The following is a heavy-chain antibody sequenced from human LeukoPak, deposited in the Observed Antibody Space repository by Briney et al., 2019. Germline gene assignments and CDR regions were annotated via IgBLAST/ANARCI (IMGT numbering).Heavy chain of an antibody. D-gene: IGHD5-18*01. J-gene: IGHJ6*03. CDR2: ISPDNGNT. CDR1: GYTFTNYG. Sequence: ASVKVSCKASGYTFTNYGIIWVRQAPGQGLEWMGWISPDNGNTNYAQKFQGRVSMTTDTSTSTVYMELSSLISDDTAVYYCARVDTVNYYYYMDVWGKGTPVTVSS. V-gene: IGHV1-18*01. CDR3: ARVDTVNYYYYMDV.